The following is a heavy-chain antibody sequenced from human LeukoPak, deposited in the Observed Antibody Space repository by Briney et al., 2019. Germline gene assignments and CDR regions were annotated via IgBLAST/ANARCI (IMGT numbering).Heavy chain of an antibody. Sequence: KPSETLSLTCAVSGYSISSGYYWGWIRQPPGKGLEWIGSIYHSGSTYYNPSLKSRVTISVDTSKNQFSLKLSSVTAADTAVYYCAREAFSASFDYWGQGTLVTVSS. CDR2: IYHSGST. D-gene: IGHD6-25*01. CDR3: AREAFSASFDY. V-gene: IGHV4-38-2*02. CDR1: GYSISSGYY. J-gene: IGHJ4*02.